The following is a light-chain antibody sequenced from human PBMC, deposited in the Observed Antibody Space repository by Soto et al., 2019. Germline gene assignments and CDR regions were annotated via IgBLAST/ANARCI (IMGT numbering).Light chain of an antibody. CDR3: QQLNSYWYT. CDR1: QGISSY. J-gene: IGKJ2*01. V-gene: IGKV1-9*01. Sequence: DIQLTQSPSFLSASVGDRVTITCRASQGISSYLAWYQQKPGKAPKLLINGASTLQSGVPSRFSGSGSGTEFTLTIDSLQPEDIGTCYCQQLNSYWYTFGQGTKLEI. CDR2: GAS.